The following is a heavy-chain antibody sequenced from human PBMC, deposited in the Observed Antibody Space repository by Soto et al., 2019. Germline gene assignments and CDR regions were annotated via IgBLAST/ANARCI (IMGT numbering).Heavy chain of an antibody. CDR1: GDSISSSTYY. V-gene: IGHV4-39*01. CDR2: IYYSGST. D-gene: IGHD3-10*01. CDR3: ASYHGSVSFYYNGIDY. Sequence: QLQLQESGPGLVKPSETLSLTCTVSGDSISSSTYYWGWIRQPPGKGLEWIGSIYYSGSTYYNPSLKSRVTISVDTSKNQFSLKLNSVTAADTAVYYCASYHGSVSFYYNGIDYWGQGTLVTVSS. J-gene: IGHJ4*02.